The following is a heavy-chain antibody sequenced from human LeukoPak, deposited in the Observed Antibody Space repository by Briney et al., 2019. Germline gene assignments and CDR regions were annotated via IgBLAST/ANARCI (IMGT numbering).Heavy chain of an antibody. Sequence: PSETLSLTCTVSGGSISSYYWSWIRQPPGKGPEWIGYIYYSGSTNYNPSLKSRVTISVDTSKNQFSLKLSSVTAADTAVYYCARDEYSSSSHWFDPWGQGTLVTVSS. J-gene: IGHJ5*02. CDR3: ARDEYSSSSHWFDP. D-gene: IGHD6-6*01. V-gene: IGHV4-59*01. CDR1: GGSISSYY. CDR2: IYYSGST.